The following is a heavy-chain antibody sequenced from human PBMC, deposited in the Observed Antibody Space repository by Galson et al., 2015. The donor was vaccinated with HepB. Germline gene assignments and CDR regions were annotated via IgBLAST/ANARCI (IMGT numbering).Heavy chain of an antibody. V-gene: IGHV1-24*01. CDR2: FDPEDGET. CDR1: GYTLTELS. Sequence: SVKVSCKVSGYTLTELSMHWVRQAPGKGLEWMGGFDPEDGETIYAQKFQGRVTMTEDTSTDTAYMELSSLRSEDTAVYYCATALHRWFRELDDAFDIWGQGTMVTVSS. D-gene: IGHD3-10*01. J-gene: IGHJ3*02. CDR3: ATALHRWFRELDDAFDI.